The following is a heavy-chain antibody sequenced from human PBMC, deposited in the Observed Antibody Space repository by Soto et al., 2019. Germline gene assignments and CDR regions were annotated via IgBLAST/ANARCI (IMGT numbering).Heavy chain of an antibody. J-gene: IGHJ5*02. CDR3: ARVYYYDKVRFDP. CDR1: GGSISSVGYY. D-gene: IGHD3-22*01. V-gene: IGHV4-30-4*01. Sequence: SETLCLTCTVAGGSISSVGYYWSWISQHPGTGLEWIGHISYSGSTYYNTSLKSRVTISVDTSRNQFSLRLSSVTAADTAVYYCARVYYYDKVRFDPWGQGILVTVSS. CDR2: ISYSGST.